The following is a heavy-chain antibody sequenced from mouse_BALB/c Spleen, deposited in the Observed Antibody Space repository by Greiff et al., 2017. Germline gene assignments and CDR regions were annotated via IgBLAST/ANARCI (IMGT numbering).Heavy chain of an antibody. J-gene: IGHJ3*01. D-gene: IGHD1-1*01. V-gene: IGHV1-54*01. CDR1: GYAFTNYL. Sequence: QVQLQQSGAELVRPGTSVKVSCKASGYAFTNYLIEWVKQRPGQGLEWIGVINPGSGGTNYNEKFKGKATLTADKSSSTAYMQLSSLTSDDSAVYFCARDYYGSSYFAYWGQGTLVTDSA. CDR3: ARDYYGSSYFAY. CDR2: INPGSGGT.